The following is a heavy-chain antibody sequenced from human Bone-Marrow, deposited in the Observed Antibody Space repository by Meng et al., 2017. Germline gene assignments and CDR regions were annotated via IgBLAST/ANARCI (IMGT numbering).Heavy chain of an antibody. CDR1: GGTFSSYA. CDR3: ARGAWVRGVSHNDY. CDR2: IIPIFGTA. V-gene: IGHV1-69*13. D-gene: IGHD3-10*01. Sequence: QDEAVHAGAGVKMPGASVKVSCKAFGGTFSSYAISWVRQAPGQGLEWMGGIIPIFGTANYAQKFQGRVTITADESTSTAYMELSSLRSEDTAVYYCARGAWVRGVSHNDYWGQGTLVTVSS. J-gene: IGHJ4*02.